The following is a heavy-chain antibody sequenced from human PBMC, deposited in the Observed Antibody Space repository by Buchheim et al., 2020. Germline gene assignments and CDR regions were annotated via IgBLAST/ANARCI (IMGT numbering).Heavy chain of an antibody. CDR2: VYYSGST. Sequence: QVQLQESGPGLVKPSETLSLTCTVSGGSISTYYWSWIRQPPGKGLEWIGSVYYSGSTNYNPSLKSRVTISIETSTKQFSLNLRSVTAADTAVYYCARRDSTGWYPFDIWGQGT. V-gene: IGHV4-59*08. CDR3: ARRDSTGWYPFDI. CDR1: GGSISTYY. D-gene: IGHD6-19*01. J-gene: IGHJ3*02.